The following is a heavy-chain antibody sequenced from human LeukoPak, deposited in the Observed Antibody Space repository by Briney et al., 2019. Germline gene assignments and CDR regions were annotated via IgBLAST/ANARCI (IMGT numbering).Heavy chain of an antibody. D-gene: IGHD3-16*01. CDR2: INPSGGST. CDR1: GYTFTNYY. V-gene: IGHV1-46*01. CDR3: ARRGEDRLPPNYYHYYYMDV. J-gene: IGHJ6*03. Sequence: GASVKVSCKASGYTFTNYYIHWVRQAPGQGLDWMGKINPSGGSTTYAQKFQGRVTMTRDTSTSTVYMELSSLRSEDTAVYYCARRGEDRLPPNYYHYYYMDVWGKGTTVTISS.